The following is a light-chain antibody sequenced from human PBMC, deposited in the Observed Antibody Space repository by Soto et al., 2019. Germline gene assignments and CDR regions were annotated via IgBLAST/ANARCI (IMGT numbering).Light chain of an antibody. V-gene: IGKV3-20*01. CDR3: QQHYSSWT. Sequence: EIVLTQSPGTLSLSPGERATLSCRASQSISGTFLAWYQHKPGQAPRVLIHGASRRATGIPDRFGGSGSGTDFTLTICRLRPEDFALSYCQQHYSSWTFGQGTKVEMK. J-gene: IGKJ1*01. CDR2: GAS. CDR1: QSISGTF.